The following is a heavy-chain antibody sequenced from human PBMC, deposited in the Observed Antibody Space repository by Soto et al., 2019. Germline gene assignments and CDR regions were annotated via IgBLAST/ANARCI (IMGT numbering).Heavy chain of an antibody. J-gene: IGHJ4*02. CDR1: GFTFSGFG. CDR2: IWYDGSDK. V-gene: IGHV3-33*01. Sequence: GGSLRLSCAASGFTFSGFGMHWVRQAPGKGLEWVAIIWYDGSDKYYADSVKGRFTISRDNSKNALYLQMNSLRAEDTAVYHCAFGNLSYYFDFWGQGTPVTVSS. D-gene: IGHD3-16*01. CDR3: AFGNLSYYFDF.